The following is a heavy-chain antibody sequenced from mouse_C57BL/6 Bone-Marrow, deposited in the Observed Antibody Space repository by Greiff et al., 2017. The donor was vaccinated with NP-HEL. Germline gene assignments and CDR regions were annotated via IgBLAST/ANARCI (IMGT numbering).Heavy chain of an antibody. V-gene: IGHV1-76*01. D-gene: IGHD2-3*01. J-gene: IGHJ3*01. CDR1: GYTFTDYY. CDR2: IYPGSGNT. Sequence: QVQLKQSGAELVRPGASVKLSCKASGYTFTDYYINWVKQRPGQGLEWIARIYPGSGNTYYNEKFKGKATLTAEKSSSTAYMQLSSLTSEDSAGYFCERDDGTGFAYWGQGTLVTVSA. CDR3: ERDDGTGFAY.